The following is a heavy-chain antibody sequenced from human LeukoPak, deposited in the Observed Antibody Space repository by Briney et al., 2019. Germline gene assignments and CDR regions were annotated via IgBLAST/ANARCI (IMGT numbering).Heavy chain of an antibody. J-gene: IGHJ6*02. CDR1: GGSISSGGYS. Sequence: NASETLSLTCAVSGGSISSGGYSWSWIRQPPGKGLEWIGYIYHSGSTYYNPSLKSRVTISVDRSKNQFSLKLSSVTAADTAVYYCARARYDFWSGYPRDKANYYYYYGMDVWGQGTTVTVSS. D-gene: IGHD3-3*01. CDR2: IYHSGST. V-gene: IGHV4-30-2*01. CDR3: ARARYDFWSGYPRDKANYYYYYGMDV.